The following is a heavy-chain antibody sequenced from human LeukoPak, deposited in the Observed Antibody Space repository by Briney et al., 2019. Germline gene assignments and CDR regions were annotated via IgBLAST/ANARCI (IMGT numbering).Heavy chain of an antibody. CDR2: IYYSGST. Sequence: SETLSLTCTVSGGSISSYYWSWSRQPPGKGLEWIGYIYYSGSTYYNPSLKSRVTISVDTSKNQFSLKLSSVTAADTAVYYCARDLYYDILTGYYNYNWFDPWGQGTLVTVSS. V-gene: IGHV4-59*12. CDR3: ARDLYYDILTGYYNYNWFDP. CDR1: GGSISSYY. J-gene: IGHJ5*02. D-gene: IGHD3-9*01.